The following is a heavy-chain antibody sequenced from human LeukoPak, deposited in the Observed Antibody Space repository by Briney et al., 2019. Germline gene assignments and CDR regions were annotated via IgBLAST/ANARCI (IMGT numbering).Heavy chain of an antibody. J-gene: IGHJ6*03. V-gene: IGHV4-4*07. CDR1: GGSISSYY. CDR3: ARDLGVILDYYYYYYMDV. CDR2: IDTSGST. D-gene: IGHD3-10*01. Sequence: SEALSLTCTVSGGSISSYYWSWIRQPAGKGLEWIGRIDTSGSTNYNPTLKSRVTMSVDTSKNQFSLKLSSVTAADTAVYYCARDLGVILDYYYYYYMDVWGKGTTVTVSS.